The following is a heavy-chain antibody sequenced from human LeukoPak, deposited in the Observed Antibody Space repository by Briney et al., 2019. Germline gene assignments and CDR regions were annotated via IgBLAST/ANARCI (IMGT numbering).Heavy chain of an antibody. V-gene: IGHV4-59*12. Sequence: PSETLSLTCTVSGGSINSYYWSWIRQPPGEGLEWIGNIYYSGTTSYNPSLESRVIISVDTSKNQFSLKLSSVTAADTAVYYCARGRDSSSWYPQGFDYWGQGTLVTVSS. CDR2: IYYSGTT. CDR3: ARGRDSSSWYPQGFDY. J-gene: IGHJ4*02. CDR1: GGSINSYY. D-gene: IGHD6-13*01.